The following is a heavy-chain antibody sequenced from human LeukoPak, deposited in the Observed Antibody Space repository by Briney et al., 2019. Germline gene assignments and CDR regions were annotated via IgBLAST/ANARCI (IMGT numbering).Heavy chain of an antibody. Sequence: GGSLRLSCAASGFTFSSYWMHWVRQAPGKGLVWVSRINSDGSSTSYADSVKGRFTISRGNAKNSLYLQMNSLRAEDTAVYYCAREQQQLVDDYWGQGTLVTVSS. D-gene: IGHD6-13*01. CDR2: INSDGSST. CDR1: GFTFSSYW. V-gene: IGHV3-74*01. CDR3: AREQQQLVDDY. J-gene: IGHJ4*02.